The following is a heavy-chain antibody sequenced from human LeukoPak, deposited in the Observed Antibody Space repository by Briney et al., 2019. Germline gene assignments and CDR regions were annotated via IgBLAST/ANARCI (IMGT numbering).Heavy chain of an antibody. Sequence: GGSLRLSCAASGFTFSSYGMHWVRQAPGKGLEWVSVISGSGDSTYYADSVKGRFTISRDNSKNTLYLQMNSLRAEDTAVYYCAKLLTAWYYYGMDVWGKGTTVTVSS. CDR3: AKLLTAWYYYGMDV. CDR1: GFTFSSYG. V-gene: IGHV3-23*01. CDR2: ISGSGDST. J-gene: IGHJ6*04.